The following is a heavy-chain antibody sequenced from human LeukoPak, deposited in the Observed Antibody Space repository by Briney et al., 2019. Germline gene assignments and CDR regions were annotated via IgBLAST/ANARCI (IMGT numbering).Heavy chain of an antibody. J-gene: IGHJ6*02. CDR3: ARDTVPAATHYYYGMDV. CDR1: GFTFSSYG. V-gene: IGHV3-33*01. D-gene: IGHD2-2*01. CDR2: IWHDGSNK. Sequence: GRSLRLSCAASGFTFSSYGMHWVRQAPGKGLEWVAVIWHDGSNKYYADSVKGRFTISRDNSKNTLYLQMNSLRAEDTAVYYCARDTVPAATHYYYGMDVWGQGTTVTVSS.